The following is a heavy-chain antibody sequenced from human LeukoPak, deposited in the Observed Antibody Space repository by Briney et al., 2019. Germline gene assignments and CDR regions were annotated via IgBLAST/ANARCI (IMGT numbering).Heavy chain of an antibody. CDR2: ISDSGGST. Sequence: GSLRLSCAVSGITLSNYGMSWFRRAPGKGLEWVAGISDSGGSTNYADSVKGRFTISRDNPKNTLYLQMNSLRAEDTAVYFCAKRGVVIRVILVGFHKEAYYFDSWGQGALVTVSS. CDR3: AKRGVVIRVILVGFHKEAYYFDS. V-gene: IGHV3-23*01. J-gene: IGHJ4*02. CDR1: GITLSNYG. D-gene: IGHD3-22*01.